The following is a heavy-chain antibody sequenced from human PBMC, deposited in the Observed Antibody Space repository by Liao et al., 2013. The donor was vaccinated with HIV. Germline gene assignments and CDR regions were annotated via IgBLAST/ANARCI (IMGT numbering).Heavy chain of an antibody. J-gene: IGHJ4*02. D-gene: IGHD3-10*01. CDR1: GGSISSYY. V-gene: IGHV4-59*08. CDR2: IYYSGST. Sequence: QVQLQESGPGLVKPSETLSLTCTVSGGSISSYYWSWIRQPPGKGLEWIGYIYYSGSTNYNPSYKSRVTISVDTSKNQFSLKLSSVTAXDTAVYYCARTAITVVRELRSVFDYVGPREPVVTVSS. CDR3: ARTAITVVRELRSVFDY.